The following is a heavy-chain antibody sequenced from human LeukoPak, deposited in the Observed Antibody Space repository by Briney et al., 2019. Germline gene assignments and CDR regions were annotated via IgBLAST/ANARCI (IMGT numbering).Heavy chain of an antibody. V-gene: IGHV3-23*01. CDR3: AKAHSGSFYSGIH. CDR1: GFTFSSYS. D-gene: IGHD1-26*01. Sequence: GGSLRLSCAASGFTFSSYSMNWVRQAPGKGLEWVSAISGGGDITYYAGSVKGRFTISRDNSKNTLYLQVSSLRADDTAVYYCAKAHSGSFYSGIHWGQGTLVTVPS. CDR2: ISGGGDIT. J-gene: IGHJ4*02.